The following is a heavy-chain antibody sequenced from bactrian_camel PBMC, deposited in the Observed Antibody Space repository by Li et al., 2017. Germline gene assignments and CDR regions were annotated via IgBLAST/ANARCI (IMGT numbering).Heavy chain of an antibody. CDR2: IDSDGTT. V-gene: IGHV3S53*01. Sequence: HVQLVESGGGSVQVGGSLILSGVASGNTVDNKCMAWFRQAPGKEREGVAVIDSDGTTSYADSVKGRFTISQDNAKNMVYLRMNSLKPEDTAMYYCAATTKCNW. CDR1: GNTVDNKC. D-gene: IGHD8*01.